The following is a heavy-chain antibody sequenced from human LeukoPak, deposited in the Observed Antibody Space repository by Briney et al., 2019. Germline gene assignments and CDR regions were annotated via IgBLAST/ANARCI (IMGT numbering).Heavy chain of an antibody. V-gene: IGHV4-59*08. CDR1: GGSLSSYY. CDR3: ARRSSSGYFFDY. CDR2: IFHSGFT. D-gene: IGHD3-22*01. J-gene: IGHJ4*02. Sequence: SETLSLTCTVSGGSLSSYYWSWIRQPPGKGLEWIGYIFHSGFTNYHPFLKSRVTISVDTSKNQVSLKLSSVTAADTAVYYCARRSSSGYFFDYWGQGTLFTVSS.